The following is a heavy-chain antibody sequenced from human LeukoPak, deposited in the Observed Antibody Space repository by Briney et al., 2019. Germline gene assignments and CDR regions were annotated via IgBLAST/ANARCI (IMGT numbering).Heavy chain of an antibody. CDR2: VNPNSGGT. CDR3: ARDTYGGNWSLGY. V-gene: IGHV1-2*02. J-gene: IGHJ4*02. Sequence: GASVKVSCKASGFTFTGYYIHWVRQAPGRGLEWMGWVNPNSGGTKYAQKFQGRVSMTSDTSISTAYMELSRLTSDDTAVYYCARDTYGGNWSLGYWGQGTLVTVSS. D-gene: IGHD4-23*01. CDR1: GFTFTGYY.